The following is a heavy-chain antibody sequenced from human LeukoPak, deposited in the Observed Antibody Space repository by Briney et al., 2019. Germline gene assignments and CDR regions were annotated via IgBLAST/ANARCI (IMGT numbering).Heavy chain of an antibody. CDR2: IYYSGST. CDR3: AKTGYSSGWHTSLDY. V-gene: IGHV4-39*07. Sequence: SETLSLTCTVSGGSISSSSYYWGWIRQPPGKGLEWIGSIYYSGSTYYNPSLKSRVTISVDTSKNQFSLKLSSVTAADTAVYYCAKTGYSSGWHTSLDYWGQGTLVTVSS. CDR1: GGSISSSSYY. J-gene: IGHJ4*02. D-gene: IGHD6-19*01.